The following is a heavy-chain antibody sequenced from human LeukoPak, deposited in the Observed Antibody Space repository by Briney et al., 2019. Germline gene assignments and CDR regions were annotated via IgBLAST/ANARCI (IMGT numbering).Heavy chain of an antibody. V-gene: IGHV3-48*01. D-gene: IGHD1-20*01. CDR3: AGGDYNWNGFDP. CDR1: GLNFSIYS. CDR2: ITRISTTI. J-gene: IGHJ5*02. Sequence: GGSLRLSCAASGLNFSIYSMNGVRQAPGKGLEWGSYITRISTTIYYADSVKGRFTISRYNAKNSLYLQMNSLRVEDTAIYYCAGGDYNWNGFDPWGQGTLVTVSS.